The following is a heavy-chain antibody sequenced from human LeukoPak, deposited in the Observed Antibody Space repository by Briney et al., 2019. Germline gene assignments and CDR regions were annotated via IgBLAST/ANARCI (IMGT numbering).Heavy chain of an antibody. Sequence: PSETLSLTCTVSGGSISSGGHDWSWIRQPAGKGLEYLSRIYSTGSTNYNPSLRSRVTISVDTSKNHFSLKLSSVTAADTAVYYCARMDYYDSSGLGNYMDVWGKGTTVTVSS. CDR3: ARMDYYDSSGLGNYMDV. V-gene: IGHV4-61*02. CDR1: GGSISSGGHD. D-gene: IGHD3-22*01. CDR2: IYSTGST. J-gene: IGHJ6*03.